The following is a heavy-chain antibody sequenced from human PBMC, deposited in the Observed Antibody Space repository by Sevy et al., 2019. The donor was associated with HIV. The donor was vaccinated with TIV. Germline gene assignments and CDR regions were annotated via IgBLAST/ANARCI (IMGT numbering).Heavy chain of an antibody. Sequence: SETLSLTCTVSGGSISSSSYYWGWIRQPPGKGLEWIGSIYYSGSTYYNPSLKSRVTISVDTSKNQFSLKLSSVTAADTAVYYCATSGTTDAFDIWGQGTMVTVS. V-gene: IGHV4-39*01. CDR3: ATSGTTDAFDI. J-gene: IGHJ3*02. D-gene: IGHD1-7*01. CDR2: IYYSGST. CDR1: GGSISSSSYY.